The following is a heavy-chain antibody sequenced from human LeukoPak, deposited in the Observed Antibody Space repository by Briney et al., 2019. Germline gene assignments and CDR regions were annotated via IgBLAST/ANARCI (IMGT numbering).Heavy chain of an antibody. D-gene: IGHD3-10*01. V-gene: IGHV4-59*01. Sequence: SETLSLTCTVSGGSIKTYYWSWIRQPPGKGLEWIGYIYYSGSTNYNPSLKSRVTISVDTSKNQFSLKLSSVTAADTAVYYCARRLLWFGGRYYYYYMDVWGKGTTVTISS. J-gene: IGHJ6*03. CDR2: IYYSGST. CDR1: GGSIKTYY. CDR3: ARRLLWFGGRYYYYYMDV.